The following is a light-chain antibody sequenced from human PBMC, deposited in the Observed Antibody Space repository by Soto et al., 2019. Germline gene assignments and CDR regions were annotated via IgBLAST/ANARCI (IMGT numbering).Light chain of an antibody. CDR2: GAS. J-gene: IGKJ1*01. CDR3: QKYNDWPQT. CDR1: QSISNT. Sequence: EIVMTQFPATLSVSPGERATLSCRASQSISNTLAWYQQRPGQAPRLLIYGASTRATGIPARFSGSGSGIEFTLTISSLQSEDFAVYYCQKYNDWPQTFGQGTKVELK. V-gene: IGKV3-15*01.